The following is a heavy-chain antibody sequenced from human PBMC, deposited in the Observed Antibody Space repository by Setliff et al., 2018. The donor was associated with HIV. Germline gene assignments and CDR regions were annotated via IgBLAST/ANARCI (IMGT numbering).Heavy chain of an antibody. CDR2: IYYSGST. V-gene: IGHV4-39*01. CDR1: GGPISSSTYF. D-gene: IGHD3-3*01. Sequence: SETLSLTCSVSGGPISSSTYFWDWIRQPPGKGLEWIGSIYYSGSTYYNPSLKTRVTISVDTSKNQFSLKLSSVTAADTAVYYCASLTTDRFLEWLFVYWGQGTLVTVSS. J-gene: IGHJ4*02. CDR3: ASLTTDRFLEWLFVY.